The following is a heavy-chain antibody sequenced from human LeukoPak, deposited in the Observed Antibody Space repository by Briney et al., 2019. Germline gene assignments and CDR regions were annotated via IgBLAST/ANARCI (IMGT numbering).Heavy chain of an antibody. Sequence: GESLKISCKGSGYSFTSYWIGWVRQMPGKGLEWMGIIYPGDSDTRYSPSFQGQVTISADKSTSTAYLQWSSLKASDTAMYYCARSHEMATIWRAFDIWGQGTMVTVSS. CDR1: GYSFTSYW. J-gene: IGHJ3*02. V-gene: IGHV5-51*01. CDR2: IYPGDSDT. CDR3: ARSHEMATIWRAFDI. D-gene: IGHD5-24*01.